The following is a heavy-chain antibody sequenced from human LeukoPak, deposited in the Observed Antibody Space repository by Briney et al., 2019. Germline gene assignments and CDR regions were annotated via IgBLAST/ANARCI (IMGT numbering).Heavy chain of an antibody. D-gene: IGHD4-23*01. CDR1: GFTFGDYA. V-gene: IGHV3-49*03. Sequence: GGSLRLSCTASGFTFGDYALSWFRQAPGKGLEWISFIRSKDHGGTTEYAASVKGRFAISRDDSNSIAYLQMYSLIIEDTAVYFCTRDPHYYHGNPHDFWGQGTRVTVSS. CDR3: TRDPHYYHGNPHDF. J-gene: IGHJ4*02. CDR2: IRSKDHGGTT.